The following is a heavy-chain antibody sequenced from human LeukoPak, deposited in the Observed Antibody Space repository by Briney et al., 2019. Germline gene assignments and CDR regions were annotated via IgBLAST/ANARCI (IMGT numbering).Heavy chain of an antibody. Sequence: SETLSLTCSVSGASISSGLYYWNWIRQPAGKGLEWIGRIFESGKTNYNPSLKSRVTISVDTSKNQFSLKLRSVTAIDTAVYYCASSSWLRDANFDNWGQGTLVTVSS. CDR1: GASISSGLYY. CDR2: IFESGKT. V-gene: IGHV4-61*02. D-gene: IGHD6-13*01. CDR3: ASSSWLRDANFDN. J-gene: IGHJ4*02.